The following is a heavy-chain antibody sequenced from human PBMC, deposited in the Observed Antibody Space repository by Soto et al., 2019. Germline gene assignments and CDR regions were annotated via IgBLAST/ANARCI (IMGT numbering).Heavy chain of an antibody. J-gene: IGHJ4*02. CDR1: GFTFDDYA. V-gene: IGHV3-9*01. CDR2: ISWNSGSI. CDR3: AKDRGIAVAGTFDY. Sequence: SLILSCAASGFTFDDYAMHWVRQAPGKGLEWVSGISWNSGSIGYADSVKGRFTISRDNAKNSLYLQMNSLRAEDTALYYCAKDRGIAVAGTFDYWGQGT. D-gene: IGHD6-19*01.